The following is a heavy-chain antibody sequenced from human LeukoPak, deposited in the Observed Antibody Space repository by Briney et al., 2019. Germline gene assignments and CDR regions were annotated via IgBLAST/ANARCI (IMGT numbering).Heavy chain of an antibody. CDR1: GGSITQTNY. V-gene: IGHV4-4*02. Sequence: PSETLSLTCAVSGGSITQTNYWTWVRPPPGKGLEWIGEINLQGSTNYNPSLMRRVAISVDTSANHVSLQLTSVTAADTAVYYCARADYYYGMDVWGQGTTVTVSS. CDR2: INLQGST. J-gene: IGHJ6*02. CDR3: ARADYYYGMDV.